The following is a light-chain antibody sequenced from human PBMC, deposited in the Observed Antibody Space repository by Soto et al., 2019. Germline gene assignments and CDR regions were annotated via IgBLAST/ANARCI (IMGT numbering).Light chain of an antibody. CDR3: QQYYSYPRT. V-gene: IGKV1-8*01. CDR2: AAS. Sequence: ALRMTQSPSSFSASTGDRVTITCRASQGISSYLAWYQQKPGKAPKLLIYAASTLQSGVPSRFSGSGSGTDFTLTISCLQSEDFATYDCQQYYSYPRTFGQGTKVEIK. J-gene: IGKJ1*01. CDR1: QGISSY.